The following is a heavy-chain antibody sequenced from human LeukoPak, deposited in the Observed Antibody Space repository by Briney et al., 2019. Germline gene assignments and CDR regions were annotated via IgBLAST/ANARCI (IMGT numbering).Heavy chain of an antibody. J-gene: IGHJ4*02. CDR1: GFTFNNFA. V-gene: IGHV3-48*02. D-gene: IGHD6-19*01. Sequence: GESLRLSCAASGFTFNNFAMNWVRQAPGKGLEWVSYITSSSSTIYYADSVKGRFTISRDNAKNSLYLQMNSLRDEDTAVYYCARGGVAGRWYWGQGTLVTVSS. CDR2: ITSSSSTI. CDR3: ARGGVAGRWY.